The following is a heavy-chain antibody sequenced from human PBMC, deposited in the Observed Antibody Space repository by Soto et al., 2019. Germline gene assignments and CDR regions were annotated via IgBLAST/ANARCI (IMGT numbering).Heavy chain of an antibody. CDR1: GGSFSTYS. D-gene: IGHD1-26*01. CDR3: AQDVGD. V-gene: IGHV1-69*04. CDR2: IIPMLDIT. J-gene: IGHJ1*01. Sequence: QLQLVQSGTELKKPGSSVKVSCKASGGSFSTYSITWVRQAPGQGPEWMGRIIPMLDITDYAQKFQGRVTITADKSTSTAYMELIRLTSEDTAVYYCAQDVGDLGQGTLATVSS.